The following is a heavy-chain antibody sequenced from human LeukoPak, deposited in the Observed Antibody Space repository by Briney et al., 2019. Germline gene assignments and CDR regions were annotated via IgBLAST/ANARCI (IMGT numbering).Heavy chain of an antibody. V-gene: IGHV4-61*01. CDR2: IQYSGNT. D-gene: IGHD3-22*01. CDR3: AKYYDSSGYWSTPHFDS. CDR1: GDSVSGISFY. J-gene: IGHJ4*02. Sequence: PSESLSLTCIVSGDSVSGISFYWSWIRQPPGKGRQYIVYIQYSGNTRYTPSLKSRVTISVDTSKNQFSLKLSFVTAGDTAVYYCAKYYDSSGYWSTPHFDSWGQGTLVTVSS.